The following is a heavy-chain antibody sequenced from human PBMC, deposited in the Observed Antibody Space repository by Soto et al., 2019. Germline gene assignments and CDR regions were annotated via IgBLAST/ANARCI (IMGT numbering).Heavy chain of an antibody. CDR3: ARDLTVAGATNYYYYYGMDV. D-gene: IGHD6-19*01. Sequence: VGSLRLSGAASGFTFSSYSMNWVRQAPGKGLEWVSSISSSSSYIYYADSVKGRFTISRDNAKNSLYLQMNSLRAEDTAVYYFARDLTVAGATNYYYYYGMDVWGQGTTVTVS. V-gene: IGHV3-21*01. CDR1: GFTFSSYS. J-gene: IGHJ6*02. CDR2: ISSSSSYI.